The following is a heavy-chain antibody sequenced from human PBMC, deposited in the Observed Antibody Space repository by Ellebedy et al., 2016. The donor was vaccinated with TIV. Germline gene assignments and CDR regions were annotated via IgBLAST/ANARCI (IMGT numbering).Heavy chain of an antibody. J-gene: IGHJ6*02. V-gene: IGHV3-30*18. Sequence: PGGSLRLSCAASGFTLRTYGIHWVRQAPGKGLEWVALISYDGSAKYYADSVKGRVTISRDNSKNTLFLRVDSLRVEDTAVYYCAKQVSGYCSGGHCDGGATHFYYGMDVWGQGTTVTVSS. D-gene: IGHD2-15*01. CDR2: ISYDGSAK. CDR3: AKQVSGYCSGGHCDGGATHFYYGMDV. CDR1: GFTLRTYG.